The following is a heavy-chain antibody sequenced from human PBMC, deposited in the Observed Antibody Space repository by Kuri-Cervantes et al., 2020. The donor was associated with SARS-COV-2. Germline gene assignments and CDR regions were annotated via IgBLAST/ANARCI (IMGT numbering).Heavy chain of an antibody. CDR2: ISYDGTNK. CDR3: AKSFDPYNSLSGDYFDY. J-gene: IGHJ4*02. CDR1: GFTFSTYG. V-gene: IGHV3-30*18. D-gene: IGHD5-24*01. Sequence: GGSLRLSCAAYGFTFSTYGMHWVRQAPGKGLEWVAVISYDGTNKYYADSVKGRFTIPRDNSKNTLYLQMNSLRPTDTAVYYCAKSFDPYNSLSGDYFDYWGQGTLVTVSS.